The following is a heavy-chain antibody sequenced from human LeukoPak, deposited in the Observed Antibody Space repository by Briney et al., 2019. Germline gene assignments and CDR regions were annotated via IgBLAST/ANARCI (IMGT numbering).Heavy chain of an antibody. J-gene: IGHJ4*02. CDR3: ARVAYPLRFIDY. CDR1: GFTFDDYA. D-gene: IGHD4-17*01. V-gene: IGHV3-20*01. Sequence: GGSLRLSWAASGFTFDDYALTWVRQAPGKGLEWVSRIHWDGVSTTYADSVKGRFTISRDNAKNSLYLQMHSLRPEDTAFYHCARVAYPLRFIDYWGQGTLVTVSS. CDR2: IHWDGVST.